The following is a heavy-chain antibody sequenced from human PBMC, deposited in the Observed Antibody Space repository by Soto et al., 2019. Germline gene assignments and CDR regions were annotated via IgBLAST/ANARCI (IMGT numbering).Heavy chain of an antibody. Sequence: QVQLVQSGAEVKKPGASVKVSCKASGYTFTSYGISWVRQAPGQGLEWMGWISAYNGNTNYAQKLQGRVTMTTDTATSTAYMERRSRRSDDTAVYYCARDQRWAGGSGSTWYFDLWGRGTLVTVSS. CDR2: ISAYNGNT. J-gene: IGHJ2*01. D-gene: IGHD6-19*01. V-gene: IGHV1-18*01. CDR3: ARDQRWAGGSGSTWYFDL. CDR1: GYTFTSYG.